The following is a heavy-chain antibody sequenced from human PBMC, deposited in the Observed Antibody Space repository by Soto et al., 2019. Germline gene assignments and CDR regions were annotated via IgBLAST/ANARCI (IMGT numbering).Heavy chain of an antibody. CDR1: GGSISSYY. J-gene: IGHJ6*02. CDR2: IYYSGST. CDR3: ARVSPNWVTHHYFFYGMDV. D-gene: IGHD3-16*01. V-gene: IGHV4-59*01. Sequence: SETLSLTCTVSGGSISSYYWSWIRQPPGKGLEWIGYIYYSGSTNYNPSLKSRVTISVDTSKNQFSLKLSSVTAADTAVYYCARVSPNWVTHHYFFYGMDVWGQGTTVTVSS.